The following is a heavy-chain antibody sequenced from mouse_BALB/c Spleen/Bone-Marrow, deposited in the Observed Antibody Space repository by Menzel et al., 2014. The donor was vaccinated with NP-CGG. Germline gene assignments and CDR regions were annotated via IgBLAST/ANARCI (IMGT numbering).Heavy chain of an antibody. D-gene: IGHD1-1*01. CDR3: ARRGTTVEYYYPMDY. CDR1: GFTFSSYG. V-gene: IGHV5-6*02. J-gene: IGHJ4*01. CDR2: INTGGSYT. Sequence: EVKLMESGGDLVKPGGSLKLSCAASGFTFSSYGMSWVRQTPDKRLEWVATINTGGSYTYYPDSVKGRFTISRDKANNNLYLQMSSLKSEDSTMYFCARRGTTVEYYYPMDYWGQGTSLTVSS.